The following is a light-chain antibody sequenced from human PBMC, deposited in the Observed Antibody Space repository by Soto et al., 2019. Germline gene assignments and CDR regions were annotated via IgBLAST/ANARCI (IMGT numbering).Light chain of an antibody. V-gene: IGKV3D-15*01. Sequence: EIVMTQSPATLSLSAGERVTLTCRASQSVSTNLAWYQQKPGQAPRLLIYGASTRATGIPARFSGSGSGTVFTLTISGLQSEDFAGYYCQQYNIWPPLTFGGGPKVEIK. CDR1: QSVSTN. J-gene: IGKJ4*01. CDR3: QQYNIWPPLT. CDR2: GAS.